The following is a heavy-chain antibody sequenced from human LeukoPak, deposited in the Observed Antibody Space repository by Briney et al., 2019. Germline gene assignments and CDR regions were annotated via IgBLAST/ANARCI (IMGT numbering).Heavy chain of an antibody. V-gene: IGHV4-30-4*01. J-gene: IGHJ4*02. CDR1: GGSISSGDYY. Sequence: SQTLSLTCTVSGGSISSGDYYWSWIRQPPGKGLEWIGYIYYSGSTYYNPSLKSRVTISVDTSKNQFSLKLSSVTAADTAVYYCARKGSYPHHMSDYWGQGTLVTVSS. D-gene: IGHD1-26*01. CDR2: IYYSGST. CDR3: ARKGSYPHHMSDY.